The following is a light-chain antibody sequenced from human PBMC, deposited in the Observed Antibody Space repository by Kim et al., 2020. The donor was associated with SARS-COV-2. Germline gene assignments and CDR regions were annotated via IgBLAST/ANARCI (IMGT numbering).Light chain of an antibody. J-gene: IGKJ4*01. CDR3: QQYNSYPVT. CDR2: KSS. CDR1: QSISSW. Sequence: DIQMTQSPSTLSAFVGDRVTITCRASQSISSWLAWYQQKPGKAPKLLFYKSSSLQSGVPSRFGGSESGTEFTLTISSLQPDDFATYYCQQYNSYPVTFGGGTKVDIK. V-gene: IGKV1-5*03.